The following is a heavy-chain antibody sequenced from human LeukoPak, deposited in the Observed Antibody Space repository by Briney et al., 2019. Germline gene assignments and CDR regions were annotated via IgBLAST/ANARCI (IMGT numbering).Heavy chain of an antibody. CDR3: ARDLVGGLGAFDI. Sequence: PSQTLSLTCTVSGGSISSGDYYWSWIRQPPGKGLEWIGYIYYSGSTYYNPSLKSRVTVSVDTSKNQFSLKLSSVTAADTAVYYCARDLVGGLGAFDIWGQGTMVTVSS. V-gene: IGHV4-30-4*01. CDR1: GGSISSGDYY. CDR2: IYYSGST. J-gene: IGHJ3*02. D-gene: IGHD1-26*01.